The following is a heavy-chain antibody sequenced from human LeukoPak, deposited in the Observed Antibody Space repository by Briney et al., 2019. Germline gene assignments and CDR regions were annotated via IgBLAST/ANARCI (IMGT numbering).Heavy chain of an antibody. D-gene: IGHD6-19*01. Sequence: PGGSLRLSCAASGFTFSSYGMHWVRQAPGKGLEWVSYISHSGSTIYYADSVKGRFTISRDNAKNSLYLQMNSLRAEDTAVYYCARKGWQFDYWGQGTLVSVSS. CDR3: ARKGWQFDY. J-gene: IGHJ4*02. CDR2: ISHSGSTI. CDR1: GFTFSSYG. V-gene: IGHV3-48*04.